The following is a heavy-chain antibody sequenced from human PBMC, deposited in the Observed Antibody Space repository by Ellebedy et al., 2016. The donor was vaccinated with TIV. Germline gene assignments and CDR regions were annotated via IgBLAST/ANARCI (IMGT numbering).Heavy chain of an antibody. V-gene: IGHV1-46*01. CDR2: IHPSGGST. CDR1: GYTLTSYY. J-gene: IGHJ5*02. D-gene: IGHD4-23*01. CDR3: ARGGGYGGRFDP. Sequence: AASVKVSCKASGYTLTSYYMHWVRQAPGQGLEWMGIIHPSGGSTTYAQKFQGRVTMTRDPSTSTVYMKLSSLRSEDTAVYYCARGGGYGGRFDPWGQGTLVTVSS.